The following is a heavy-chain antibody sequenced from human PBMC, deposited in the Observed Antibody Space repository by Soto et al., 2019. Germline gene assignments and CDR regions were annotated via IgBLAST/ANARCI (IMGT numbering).Heavy chain of an antibody. D-gene: IGHD5-18*01. CDR3: ERDRGFSYGYCDY. V-gene: IGHV4-39*01. Sequence: SETLSLTCTVSGGSVSSSPYYWVWIRQPPGKGLEYIGNIYYGGSTYYSPSLKSRVTISVDTSTNQFSLKLSSVTAADTAVYYCERDRGFSYGYCDYWGRGTLVTVSS. J-gene: IGHJ4*02. CDR2: IYYGGST. CDR1: GGSVSSSPYY.